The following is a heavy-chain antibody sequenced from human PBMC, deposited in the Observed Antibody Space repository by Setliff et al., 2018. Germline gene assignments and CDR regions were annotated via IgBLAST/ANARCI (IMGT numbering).Heavy chain of an antibody. J-gene: IGHJ6*02. D-gene: IGHD6-13*01. CDR3: ARGNMDVVAAGGKYSGLAF. CDR2: TIPMFDRP. CDR1: GGTFSNYA. Sequence: SVKVSCKASGGTFSNYAINWVRQAPGQGLEWMGGTIPMFDRPNYAQKFQGRVAITADESTNTAYIEISSLRYEDTAVYYCARGNMDVVAAGGKYSGLAFWGQGTTVTVSS. V-gene: IGHV1-69*13.